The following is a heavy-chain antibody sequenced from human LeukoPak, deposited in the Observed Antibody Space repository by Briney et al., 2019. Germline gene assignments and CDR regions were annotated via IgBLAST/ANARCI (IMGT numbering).Heavy chain of an antibody. D-gene: IGHD1-26*01. CDR1: GYTFTSYD. CDR3: ARDFGEMGEWELVRYYYYYMDV. V-gene: IGHV1-8*03. Sequence: ASVKVSCKASGYTFTSYDINWVRQATGQGLEWMGWMNPNSGNTGYAQKFQGRVTITRNTSISTAYMELSRLRSDDTAVYYCARDFGEMGEWELVRYYYYYMDVWGKGTTVTVSS. CDR2: MNPNSGNT. J-gene: IGHJ6*03.